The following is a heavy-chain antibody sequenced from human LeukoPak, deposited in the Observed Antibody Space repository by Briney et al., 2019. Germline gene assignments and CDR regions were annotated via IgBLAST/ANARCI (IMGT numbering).Heavy chain of an antibody. Sequence: SVKVSCKVSGYTLTELSMHWVRQAPGKGLEWMGGFDPEDGETIYAQKFQGRVTMTEDTSTDTAYMELSSLRSEDTAVYYCATDFYGDTYWYFDLWGRGTLVTVSS. CDR2: FDPEDGET. CDR1: GYTLTELS. V-gene: IGHV1-24*01. J-gene: IGHJ2*01. CDR3: ATDFYGDTYWYFDL. D-gene: IGHD4-17*01.